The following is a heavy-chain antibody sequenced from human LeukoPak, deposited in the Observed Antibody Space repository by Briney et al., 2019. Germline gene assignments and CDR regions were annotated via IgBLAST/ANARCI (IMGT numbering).Heavy chain of an antibody. D-gene: IGHD1-1*01. Sequence: SETLSLTCTVSGGSISSSNDYWVWIRQPPGKGPEYIGSVYYRGSTNYKPSLKSRVTISVDRSKNQFSLKLSSVTAADTAVYYCARVLPTGTPYYMDVWGKGTTVTVSS. CDR2: VYYRGST. V-gene: IGHV4-39*07. CDR1: GGSISSSNDY. J-gene: IGHJ6*03. CDR3: ARVLPTGTPYYMDV.